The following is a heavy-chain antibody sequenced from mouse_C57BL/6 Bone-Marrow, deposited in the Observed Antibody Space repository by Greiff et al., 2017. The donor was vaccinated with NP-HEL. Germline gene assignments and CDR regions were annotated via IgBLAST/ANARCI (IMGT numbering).Heavy chain of an antibody. CDR3: ARRSYGSSFDY. V-gene: IGHV1-54*01. Sequence: QVQLQQSGAELVRPGTSVKVSCKASGYAFTNYLIEWVKQRPGRGLEWIGVINPGRGGTNYNEKFKGKATLTADKSSSTAYMQLSSLTSEDSAVYFCARRSYGSSFDYWGQGTTLTVSS. J-gene: IGHJ2*01. D-gene: IGHD1-1*01. CDR1: GYAFTNYL. CDR2: INPGRGGT.